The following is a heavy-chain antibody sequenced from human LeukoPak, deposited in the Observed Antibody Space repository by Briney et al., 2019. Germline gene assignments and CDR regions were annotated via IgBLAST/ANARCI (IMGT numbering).Heavy chain of an antibody. CDR3: ARLGGSYYTY. CDR1: GFAFSSYW. CDR2: IKQDGGKE. V-gene: IGHV3-7*01. Sequence: GGSLRLSCVASGFAFSSYWMTWVRQAPGKGLEWVANIKQDGGKEYYVDSVKGRFTISRDNAKTSLFLQMNSLRVEDTAVYYCARLGGSYYTYWGQGTLVTVSS. D-gene: IGHD1-26*01. J-gene: IGHJ4*02.